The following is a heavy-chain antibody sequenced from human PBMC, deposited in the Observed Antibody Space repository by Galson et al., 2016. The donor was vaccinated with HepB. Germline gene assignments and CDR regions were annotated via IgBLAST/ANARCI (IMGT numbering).Heavy chain of an antibody. CDR2: IYYSGGT. J-gene: IGHJ4*02. V-gene: IGHV4-31*03. Sequence: TLSLTCSVSGGSMNSGSYYWSWIRQHPEKGLEWIGYIYYSGGTYYNPSLKSRVTISVDTSKSQFSPKLSSVIAADTAVYYCARAGLLTKASFDCWGQGTLVAVSS. CDR3: ARAGLLTKASFDC. D-gene: IGHD4-11*01. CDR1: GGSMNSGSYY.